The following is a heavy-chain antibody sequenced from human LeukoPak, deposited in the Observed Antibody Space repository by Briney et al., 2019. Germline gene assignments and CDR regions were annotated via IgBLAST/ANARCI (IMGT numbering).Heavy chain of an antibody. Sequence: GGSLRLSCAASGFTFSSYSMNWVRQPPGKGLEWVSSISSSSSYIYYADSVKGRFTISRDNAKNSLYLQMNSLRAEDTAVYYCARDGVAGTLPFDYWGQGTLVTVSS. J-gene: IGHJ4*02. CDR3: ARDGVAGTLPFDY. CDR2: ISSSSSYI. V-gene: IGHV3-21*01. CDR1: GFTFSSYS. D-gene: IGHD6-19*01.